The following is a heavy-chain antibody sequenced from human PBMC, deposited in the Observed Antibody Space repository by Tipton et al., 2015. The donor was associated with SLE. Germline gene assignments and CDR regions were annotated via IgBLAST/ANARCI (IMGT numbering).Heavy chain of an antibody. CDR2: IDPSDSYT. V-gene: IGHV5-10-1*01. CDR1: GYSFTSYW. CDR3: ARPRTIEAHFDK. J-gene: IGHJ4*02. D-gene: IGHD6-6*01. Sequence: VQLVQSGAEVKKPGESLTISCKGSGYSFTSYWISWVRQMPGKGLEWMGRIDPSDSYTNYSPSFQGHVTISADKSISTAYLQWSSLKASDTAMYYCARPRTIEAHFDKWGQGTLVTVSS.